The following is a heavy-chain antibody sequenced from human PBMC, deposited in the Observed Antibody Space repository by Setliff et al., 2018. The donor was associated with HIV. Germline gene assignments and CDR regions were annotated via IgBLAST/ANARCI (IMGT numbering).Heavy chain of an antibody. CDR3: ARVPRQLLKGAAAYFDY. J-gene: IGHJ4*02. CDR2: IYYSGST. Sequence: PSETLSLTCTVSGGSIRSHYWSWIRQPPGKGLQWIGNIYYSGSTSYNPSLKSRVTISVDTSKNQFSLRLNSVTAADTAVYYCARVPRQLLKGAAAYFDYWGQGTLVTVSS. CDR1: GGSIRSHY. V-gene: IGHV4-59*11. D-gene: IGHD5-18*01.